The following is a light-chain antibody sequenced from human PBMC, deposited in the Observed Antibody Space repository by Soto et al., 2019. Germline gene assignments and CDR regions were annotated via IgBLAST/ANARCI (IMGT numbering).Light chain of an antibody. J-gene: IGKJ1*01. CDR3: QQYYDWPRT. V-gene: IGKV3-15*01. CDR2: VAS. Sequence: EIVMTQSPATLSVSPGERATLSCRASQSVSSNLAWFQQKPGQAPRLLIYVASTRATGIPARFSGSGSGTEFTLTISSLQSEDFAVYYCQQYYDWPRTFGQGTKVKIK. CDR1: QSVSSN.